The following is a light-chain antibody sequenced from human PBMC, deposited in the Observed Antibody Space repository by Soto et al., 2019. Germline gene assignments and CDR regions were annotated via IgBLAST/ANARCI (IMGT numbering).Light chain of an antibody. CDR1: QSVLYSSNNKNY. CDR2: WAS. CDR3: QQRSIWPLT. J-gene: IGKJ4*01. V-gene: IGKV4-1*01. Sequence: DIVMTQSPDSLAVSLGERATINCKSSQSVLYSSNNKNYLAWYQQKPGQPPKLLIYWASTRESGVPDRFSGSGSGTDFTLTISSLQAEDVAVYHCQQRSIWPLTFGGGTRVE.